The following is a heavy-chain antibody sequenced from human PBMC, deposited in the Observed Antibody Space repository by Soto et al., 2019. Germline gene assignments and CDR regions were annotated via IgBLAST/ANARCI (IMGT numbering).Heavy chain of an antibody. Sequence: GASVKVSCKASGYTFTGYYMHWVRQAPGQGLEWMGWINPNSGGTNYAQKFQGWVTMTRDTPISTAYMELSRLRSDDTAVYYCARGFKQLVEVVDYWGQGTLVTVSS. CDR2: INPNSGGT. CDR3: ARGFKQLVEVVDY. V-gene: IGHV1-2*04. D-gene: IGHD6-6*01. J-gene: IGHJ4*02. CDR1: GYTFTGYY.